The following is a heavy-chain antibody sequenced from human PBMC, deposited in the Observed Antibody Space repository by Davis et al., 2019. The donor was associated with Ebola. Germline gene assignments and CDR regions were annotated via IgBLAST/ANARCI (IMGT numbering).Heavy chain of an antibody. Sequence: SVKVSCKASGGTFSSYAISWVRQAPGQGLEWMGRIIPILGIANYAQKFQGRVTMTTDTSTSTAYMELRSLRSDDTAVYYCARVPHQNRGFDYWGQGTLVTVSS. V-gene: IGHV1-69*04. CDR3: ARVPHQNRGFDY. D-gene: IGHD1/OR15-1a*01. CDR2: IIPILGIA. CDR1: GGTFSSYA. J-gene: IGHJ4*02.